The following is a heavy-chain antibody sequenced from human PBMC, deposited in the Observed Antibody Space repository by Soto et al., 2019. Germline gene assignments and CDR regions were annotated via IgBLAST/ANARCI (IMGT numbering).Heavy chain of an antibody. CDR2: ISGSGGST. V-gene: IGHV3-23*01. CDR3: AKEGDSSGWTYYYYGMDV. Sequence: EVQLLESGGGLVQPGGSLRLSCAASGFTFSSYAMSWVRQAPGKGLEWVSAISGSGGSTYYADSVKGRFTISRDNSKNTLYLQMNSLRAEDTAVYYCAKEGDSSGWTYYYYGMDVWGQGTTVTVSS. J-gene: IGHJ6*02. D-gene: IGHD6-19*01. CDR1: GFTFSSYA.